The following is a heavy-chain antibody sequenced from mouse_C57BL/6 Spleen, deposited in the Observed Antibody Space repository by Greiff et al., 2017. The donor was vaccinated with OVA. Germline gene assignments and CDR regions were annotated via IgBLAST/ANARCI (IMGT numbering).Heavy chain of an antibody. D-gene: IGHD1-1*01. CDR1: GFTFSSYG. Sequence: EVQRVESGGHLVKPGGSLKLSCAASGFTFSSYGMSWVRQTPDKRLEWVATISSGGSYTYYPDSVKGRFTISRDNAKNTLYLQMSSLKSEDTAMYYCAREDGSSYFDYWGQGTTLTVSS. CDR2: ISSGGSYT. CDR3: AREDGSSYFDY. V-gene: IGHV5-6*01. J-gene: IGHJ2*01.